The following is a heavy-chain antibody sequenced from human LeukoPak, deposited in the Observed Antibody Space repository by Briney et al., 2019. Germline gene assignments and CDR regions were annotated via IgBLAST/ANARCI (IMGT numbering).Heavy chain of an antibody. CDR1: EFTFSSYD. CDR2: IYTAGNT. CDR3: ARAKMPGIQAAGRVNYFDS. J-gene: IGHJ4*02. D-gene: IGHD6-13*01. V-gene: IGHV3-13*01. Sequence: GGSLRLSCAASEFTFSSYDMRCVRQGTGKGLEWVSTIYTAGNTWYPDSVKGRFTISRDNAKNSLNIQMNSLRVGDTAVYYCARAKMPGIQAAGRVNYFDSWGQGTLVTVSS.